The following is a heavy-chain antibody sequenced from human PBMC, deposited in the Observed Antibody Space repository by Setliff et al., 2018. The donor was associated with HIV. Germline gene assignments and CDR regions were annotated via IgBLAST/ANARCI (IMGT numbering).Heavy chain of an antibody. Sequence: GGSLRLSCAASGFTFSSYSMNWVRQAPGKGLEWVSSISSSSSYIYYADSVKGRFTISRDNAKNTLYLQMNSLRAEDTAVYYCARFIDSGGSPLGYWGQGTLVTVSS. CDR3: ARFIDSGGSPLGY. J-gene: IGHJ4*02. CDR2: ISSSSSYI. CDR1: GFTFSSYS. V-gene: IGHV3-21*04. D-gene: IGHD1-26*01.